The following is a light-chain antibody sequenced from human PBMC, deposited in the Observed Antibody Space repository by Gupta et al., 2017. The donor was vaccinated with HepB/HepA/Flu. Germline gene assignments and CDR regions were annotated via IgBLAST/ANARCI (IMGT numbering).Light chain of an antibody. CDR3: SSFTSITTLYV. CDR1: NNDVGGHNF. Sequence: QSALTQPASASGSPGQSTTSPCTGSNNDVGGHNFVSWYQQHPGEAPKLIIYDVSNRPSGISSRFSGSKSDNTASLTISGLQAEDEAEYYCSSFTSITTLYVFGTGTKVSVL. V-gene: IGLV2-14*01. CDR2: DVS. J-gene: IGLJ1*01.